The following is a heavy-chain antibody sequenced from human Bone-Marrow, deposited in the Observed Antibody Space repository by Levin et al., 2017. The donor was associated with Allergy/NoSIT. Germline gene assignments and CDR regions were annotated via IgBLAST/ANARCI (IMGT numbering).Heavy chain of an antibody. Sequence: MSSETLSLTCTVSGDSVSSGDDYWSWIRQPPGKGLEWIGYIYYSGITYYNPSLKNRVTISVDTSRNQFSLKLTSVTAADTAVYYCARDRRPGGKDWYFDLWGRGTLVTVSS. CDR2: IYYSGIT. CDR3: ARDRRPGGKDWYFDL. D-gene: IGHD4-23*01. CDR1: GDSVSSGDDY. J-gene: IGHJ2*01. V-gene: IGHV4-30-4*01.